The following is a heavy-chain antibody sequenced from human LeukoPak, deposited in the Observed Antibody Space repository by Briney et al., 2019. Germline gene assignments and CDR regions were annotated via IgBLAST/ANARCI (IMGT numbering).Heavy chain of an antibody. CDR2: IKRKTDGGTT. D-gene: IGHD6-13*01. V-gene: IGHV3-15*01. J-gene: IGHJ6*03. CDR3: TTVTYSSSWYRDYGDYYYMDV. Sequence: PGGSLRLSCAASGFTFSSYAMTWVRQAPGKGLEWVGRIKRKTDGGTTDYAAPVKGRFTISRDDSNNTLYLQMNSLKTEDTAVYYCTTVTYSSSWYRDYGDYYYMDVWGKGTTVTVFS. CDR1: GFTFSSYA.